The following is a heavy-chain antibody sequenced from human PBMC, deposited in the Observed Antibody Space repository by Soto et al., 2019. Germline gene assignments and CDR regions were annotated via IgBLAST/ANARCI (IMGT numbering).Heavy chain of an antibody. CDR1: GGSFSGYY. V-gene: IGHV4-34*01. CDR2: INHSGNT. CDR3: ARTGGMDV. Sequence: QVQLQQWGAGLLKPSETLSLTCAVYGGSFSGYYWSWLRQPPGKGPEWIGEINHSGNTKYTPSLESRVTTSVDTSKNQFSLTLNSVSAADTAVYYCARTGGMDVWSQGATVTVSS. J-gene: IGHJ6*02.